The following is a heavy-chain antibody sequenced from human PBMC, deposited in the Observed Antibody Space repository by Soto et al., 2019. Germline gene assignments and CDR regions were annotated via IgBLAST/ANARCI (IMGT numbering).Heavy chain of an antibody. J-gene: IGHJ6*02. CDR2: ISAYNGNT. D-gene: IGHD6-13*01. Sequence: ASVKVSCKASGYTFTSYGISWVRQAPGQGLEWMGWISAYNGNTNYAQKLQGRVTTTTDTSTSTAYMELRSLRSDDTAVYYCARVRIAAAGGIYYYYGMDVWGQGTTVTVSS. CDR1: GYTFTSYG. V-gene: IGHV1-18*04. CDR3: ARVRIAAAGGIYYYYGMDV.